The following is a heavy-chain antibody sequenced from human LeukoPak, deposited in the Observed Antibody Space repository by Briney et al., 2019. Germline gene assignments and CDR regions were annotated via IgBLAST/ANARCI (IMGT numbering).Heavy chain of an antibody. D-gene: IGHD6-19*01. J-gene: IGHJ6*04. V-gene: IGHV1-69*06. CDR2: IIPIFGTA. CDR3: ARGRGRYSSGWYPYYYYGVDV. CDR1: GGTFSSYA. Sequence: SVKVSCKASGGTFSSYAISWVRQAPGQGLEWMGGIIPIFGTANYAQKFQGRVTITADKSTSTAYMELSSLRSEDTAVYYCARGRGRYSSGWYPYYYYGVDVWGKGTTVTVSS.